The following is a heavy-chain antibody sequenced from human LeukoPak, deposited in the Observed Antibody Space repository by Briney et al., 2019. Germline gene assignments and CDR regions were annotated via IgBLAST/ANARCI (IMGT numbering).Heavy chain of an antibody. CDR3: AKDGTVVVAADVDY. J-gene: IGHJ4*02. D-gene: IGHD2-15*01. Sequence: PGGSLRLSCAASGFTFSSYAMHWVRQAPGKGLEWVAVISHDGSNKYYADSVKGRFTISRDNSKNTLYLQMNSLRAEDTAVYYCAKDGTVVVAADVDYWGQGTLVTVSS. CDR1: GFTFSSYA. CDR2: ISHDGSNK. V-gene: IGHV3-30-3*01.